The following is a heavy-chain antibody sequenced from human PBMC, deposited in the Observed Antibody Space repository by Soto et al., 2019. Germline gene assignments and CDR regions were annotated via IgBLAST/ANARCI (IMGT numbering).Heavy chain of an antibody. J-gene: IGHJ6*03. Sequence: ASVKVSCKASGYTFTGYYMHWVRQAPGQGLEWMGCINPNSGGTNYAQKFQGWVTMTRDTSISTAYMELSRLRSDDTAVYYCARDRGTIFGVVPSYYYYYYMDVWGKGTTVTVSS. CDR2: INPNSGGT. V-gene: IGHV1-2*04. D-gene: IGHD3-3*01. CDR3: ARDRGTIFGVVPSYYYYYYMDV. CDR1: GYTFTGYY.